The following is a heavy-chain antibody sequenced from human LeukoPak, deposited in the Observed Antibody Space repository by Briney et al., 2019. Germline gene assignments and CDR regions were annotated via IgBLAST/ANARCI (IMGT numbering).Heavy chain of an antibody. Sequence: GGSLKLFCAASGFTFSDSTIHWVRQASGKGLEWVGRIRSKANNYATAYAASVKGRFTISRDDSKNTAYLQMNSLETEDTAVYYCTRLGSGQDAFDIWGQGTMVTVSS. CDR2: IRSKANNYAT. CDR3: TRLGSGQDAFDI. D-gene: IGHD1-26*01. J-gene: IGHJ3*02. CDR1: GFTFSDST. V-gene: IGHV3-73*01.